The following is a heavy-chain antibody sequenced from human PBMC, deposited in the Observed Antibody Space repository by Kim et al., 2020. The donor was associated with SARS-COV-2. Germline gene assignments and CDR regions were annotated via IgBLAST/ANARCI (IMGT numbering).Heavy chain of an antibody. D-gene: IGHD3-10*01. CDR2: ISDRGGSQ. J-gene: IGHJ6*02. Sequence: GGSLRLSCVASGFIFSNYAMNWVRQAPGKGLEWVSVISDRGGSQKEADSVRGLFNISRDNYKNTLYLQMSRLRVDATAVYFCARDSPWGISMIPGVDVKYYGMPVGGQGATDTVSS. V-gene: IGHV3-23*01. CDR1: GFIFSNYA. CDR3: ARDSPWGISMIPGVDVKYYGMPV.